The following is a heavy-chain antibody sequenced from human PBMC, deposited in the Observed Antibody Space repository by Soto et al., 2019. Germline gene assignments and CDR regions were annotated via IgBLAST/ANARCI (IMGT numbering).Heavy chain of an antibody. D-gene: IGHD3-10*01. CDR2: INHSGST. Sequence: QVQLQESGPGLVKPSGTLSLTCAVSGGSISSSNWWSWVRQPPGKGLEWIGEINHSGSTNYNPSLKSGGTTSAXKSKNQFSLKLSSVTAADTAVYYCARVVRAVYFDYWGQGTLVTVSS. CDR3: ARVVRAVYFDY. V-gene: IGHV4-4*02. J-gene: IGHJ4*02. CDR1: GGSISSSNW.